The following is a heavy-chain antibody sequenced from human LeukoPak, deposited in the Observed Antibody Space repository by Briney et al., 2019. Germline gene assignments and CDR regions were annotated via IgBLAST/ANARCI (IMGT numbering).Heavy chain of an antibody. CDR1: GGSISSGGYS. CDR2: IYHNGNT. J-gene: IGHJ4*02. CDR3: ASGGYSYGFDY. D-gene: IGHD5-18*01. Sequence: SETLSLTCAVSGGSISSGGYSWSWIRQPPGKGLEWIGYIYHNGNTYYSPSLKSRVTISVDRPKNQLSLKLSSVTAADTAMYYCASGGYSYGFDYWGQGTLVTVSS. V-gene: IGHV4-30-2*01.